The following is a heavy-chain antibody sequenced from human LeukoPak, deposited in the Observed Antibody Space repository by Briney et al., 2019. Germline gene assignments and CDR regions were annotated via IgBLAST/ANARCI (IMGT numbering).Heavy chain of an antibody. J-gene: IGHJ4*02. V-gene: IGHV3-30*18. CDR1: GFTFSSYG. CDR3: AKADIVATWSFDY. Sequence: PGGSLRLSCAASGFTFSSYGMRWVRQAPGKGLEWVAVISYDGSNKYYADSVKGRFTISRDNSKNTLYLQMNSLRAEDTAVYYCAKADIVATWSFDYWGQGTLVTVSS. CDR2: ISYDGSNK. D-gene: IGHD5-12*01.